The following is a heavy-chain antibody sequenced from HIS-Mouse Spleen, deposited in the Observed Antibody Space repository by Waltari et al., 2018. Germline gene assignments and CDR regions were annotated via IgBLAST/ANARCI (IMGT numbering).Heavy chain of an antibody. D-gene: IGHD5-12*01. J-gene: IGHJ3*02. CDR1: GYTFTSYD. CDR2: MNPNSGNT. CDR3: ARGYSGYSGDAFDI. V-gene: IGHV1-8*01. Sequence: QVQLVQSGAEVKKPGASVKVPCKASGYTFTSYDIHWVRLATGQGLEWMGWMNPNSGNTGYAQKFQGRVTMTRNTSISTAYMELSSLRSEDTAVYYCARGYSGYSGDAFDIWGQGTMVTVSS.